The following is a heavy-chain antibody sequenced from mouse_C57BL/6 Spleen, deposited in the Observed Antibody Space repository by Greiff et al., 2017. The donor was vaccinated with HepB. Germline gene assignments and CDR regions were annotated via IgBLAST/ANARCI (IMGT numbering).Heavy chain of an antibody. CDR3: AIYYDYDGDYFDY. Sequence: QVQLQQPGAELVRPGSSVKLSCKASGYTFTSYWMHWVKQRPIQGLEWIGNIDPSDSETHYNQKFKDKATLTVDKSSSTAYMQLSSLTSEDSAVYYCAIYYDYDGDYFDYWGQGTTLTVSS. V-gene: IGHV1-52*01. D-gene: IGHD2-4*01. J-gene: IGHJ2*01. CDR1: GYTFTSYW. CDR2: IDPSDSET.